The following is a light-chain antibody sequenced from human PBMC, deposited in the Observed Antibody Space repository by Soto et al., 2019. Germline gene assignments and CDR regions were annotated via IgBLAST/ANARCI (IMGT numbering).Light chain of an antibody. CDR3: QQYGGARWT. CDR2: DAS. J-gene: IGKJ1*01. V-gene: IGKV1-5*01. Sequence: DIKMNQSPSTLSASVGDRVTITCRASQSISSWLAWYQQKPGKAPKLLIYDASSLESGVPSRFSGSGSGTEFTLTISSLQPDDCAVYYCQQYGGARWTFGQGTMVDVK. CDR1: QSISSW.